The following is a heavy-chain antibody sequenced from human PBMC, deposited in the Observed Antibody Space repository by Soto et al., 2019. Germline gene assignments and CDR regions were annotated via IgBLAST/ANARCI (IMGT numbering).Heavy chain of an antibody. V-gene: IGHV4-34*01. J-gene: IGHJ4*02. CDR1: GGSFSGYY. CDR3: ASRYFDWSFDY. Sequence: SETLSLTCAVYGGSFSGYYWSWIRQPPGKGLEWIGEINHSGSTNYNPSLKSRVTISVDTSKNQFSLKLSSVTAADTAVYYCASRYFDWSFDYWGQGTLVTVSS. D-gene: IGHD3-9*01. CDR2: INHSGST.